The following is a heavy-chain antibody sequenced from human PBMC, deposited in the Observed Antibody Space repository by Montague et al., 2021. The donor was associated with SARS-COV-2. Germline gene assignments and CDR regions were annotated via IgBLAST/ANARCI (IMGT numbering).Heavy chain of an antibody. V-gene: IGHV4-31*03. J-gene: IGHJ4*02. CDR3: ARRRITMILVGSWDYFDY. CDR2: IYYSGST. D-gene: IGHD3-22*01. CDR1: GGSISSGGYY. Sequence: TLSLTCTVSGGSISSGGYYWSWIRQHPGKGLEWIGYIYYSGSTYYNPSLKSRVTISVDTSKNQFSLKLSSMSAADTAVYYCARRRITMILVGSWDYFDYWGQGTLVTVSS.